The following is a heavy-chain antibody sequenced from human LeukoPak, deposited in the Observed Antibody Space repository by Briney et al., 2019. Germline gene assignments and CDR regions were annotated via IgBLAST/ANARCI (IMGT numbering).Heavy chain of an antibody. V-gene: IGHV3-11*01. CDR1: GLRFSDYY. Sequence: GGSLRLSCAASGLRFSDYYVSWIRQAPGKGLQWVSYISSGGDIMHYADSVKGRFTSSRDNAKNSGYLEMNSLGAEDTAVYYCATNLIGAGEYFQRWGQGTLVTVSS. D-gene: IGHD2/OR15-2a*01. CDR3: ATNLIGAGEYFQR. CDR2: ISSGGDIM. J-gene: IGHJ1*01.